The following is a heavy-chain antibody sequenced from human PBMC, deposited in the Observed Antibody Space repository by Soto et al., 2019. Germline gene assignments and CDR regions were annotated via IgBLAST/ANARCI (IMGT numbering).Heavy chain of an antibody. CDR2: IFPGGVNI. Sequence: GASVKVSCKAIGYGFTRHYIHWVRQAPGQGLEWMGTIFPGGVNIAYAQKFQGRVTMTKDTSTSTVYMELSSLRSEDTAVFYCARVRGVIVGATQVAWDYYYYYGMDVWGQGTTVTVSS. D-gene: IGHD1-26*01. CDR1: GYGFTRHY. V-gene: IGHV1-46*01. J-gene: IGHJ6*02. CDR3: ARVRGVIVGATQVAWDYYYYYGMDV.